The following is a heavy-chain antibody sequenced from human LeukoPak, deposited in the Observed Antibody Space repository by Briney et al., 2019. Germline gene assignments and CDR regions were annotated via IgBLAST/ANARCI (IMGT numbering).Heavy chain of an antibody. V-gene: IGHV4-61*01. Sequence: SETLSLTCTVSGGSVSSGSYYWSWIRQPPGKGLEWIGYIYYSGSTNYNPSLKSRVTISVDTSRNQFSLKVSSVTAADTAVYYCASLLTYSSSWYYFDYWGQGTLATVSS. J-gene: IGHJ4*02. CDR2: IYYSGST. D-gene: IGHD6-13*01. CDR3: ASLLTYSSSWYYFDY. CDR1: GGSVSSGSYY.